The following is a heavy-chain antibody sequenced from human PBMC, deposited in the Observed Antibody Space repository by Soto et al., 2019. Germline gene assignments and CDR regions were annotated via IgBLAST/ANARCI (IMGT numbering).Heavy chain of an antibody. CDR1: GGSISSGGYY. Sequence: SETLSLTCTVSGGSISSGGYYRSWIRQHPGKGLEWIGYIYYSGSTYYNPSLKSRVTISVDTSKNQFSLKLSSVTAADTAVYYCASALYCSSWYRMGLFDPWGQGTLVPVYS. CDR3: ASALYCSSWYRMGLFDP. CDR2: IYYSGST. D-gene: IGHD6-13*01. J-gene: IGHJ5*02. V-gene: IGHV4-31*03.